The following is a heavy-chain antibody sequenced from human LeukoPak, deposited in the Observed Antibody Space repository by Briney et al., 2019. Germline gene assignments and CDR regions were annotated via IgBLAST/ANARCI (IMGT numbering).Heavy chain of an antibody. CDR2: IYTSGST. D-gene: IGHD5-18*01. CDR3: ARGKVTGYGYGYGYYYMDV. V-gene: IGHV4-4*07. J-gene: IGHJ6*03. CDR1: GGSISSYY. Sequence: SETLSLTCTVSGGSISSYYWSWIRQPAGKGLEWIGRIYTSGSTNYNPSLKSRVTMSVDTSKNQFSLKLSSVTAADTAVYYCARGKVTGYGYGYGYYYMDVWGKGTTVTVSS.